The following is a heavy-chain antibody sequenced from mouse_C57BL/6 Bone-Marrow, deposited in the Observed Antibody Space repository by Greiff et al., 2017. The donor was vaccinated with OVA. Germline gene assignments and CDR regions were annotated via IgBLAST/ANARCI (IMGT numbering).Heavy chain of an antibody. CDR1: GFSLSTSGMG. CDR3: ARRAKGYGSPYYAMDY. J-gene: IGHJ4*01. Sequence: QVTLKVCGPGILQSSQTLSLTCSFSGFSLSTSGMGVSWIRQPSGKGLEWLAHIYWDDDKRYNPSLKSRLTISKDTSRNQVFLKITSVDTADTATYYCARRAKGYGSPYYAMDYWGQGTSVTVSS. CDR2: IYWDDDK. D-gene: IGHD1-1*01. V-gene: IGHV8-12*01.